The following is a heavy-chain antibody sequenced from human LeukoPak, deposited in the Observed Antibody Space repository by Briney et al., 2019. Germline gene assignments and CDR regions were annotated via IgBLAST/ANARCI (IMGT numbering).Heavy chain of an antibody. CDR3: TTIAAPSFDF. Sequence: PGGSLRLSCAASGFTFSSSAMTWVRQAPGKGLEWVSTIDGRGDSTYYVDSVKGRFTISRDNAKNTLYLQMNSLTAEDTAVYYCTTIAAPSFDFWGQGTLVTVSS. V-gene: IGHV3-23*01. CDR2: IDGRGDST. D-gene: IGHD6-6*01. CDR1: GFTFSSSA. J-gene: IGHJ4*02.